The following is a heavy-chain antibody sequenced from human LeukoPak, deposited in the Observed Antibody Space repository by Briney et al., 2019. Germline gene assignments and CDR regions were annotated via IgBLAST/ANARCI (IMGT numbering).Heavy chain of an antibody. J-gene: IGHJ4*02. Sequence: PSETLSLTCTAPGGSISNSSYYWGWIRQPPGKGLEWIGAIYYSGSTYFDPSLKSRVTMSVDTSKNQFSLKLSSVTAADTGVYYCARQCYDILTGYPYYFDNWGQGTLVTVSS. CDR2: IYYSGST. D-gene: IGHD3-9*01. V-gene: IGHV4-39*01. CDR1: GGSISNSSYY. CDR3: ARQCYDILTGYPYYFDN.